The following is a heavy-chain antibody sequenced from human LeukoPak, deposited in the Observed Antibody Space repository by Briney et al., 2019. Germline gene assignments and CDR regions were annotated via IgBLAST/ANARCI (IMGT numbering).Heavy chain of an antibody. CDR1: GFTFNTYW. J-gene: IGHJ4*02. D-gene: IGHD2-21*01. Sequence: GSLRFSCAASGFTFNTYWMHWVRQAPGQGLVWVSRIISDGTGTSYADSVKGRFTISRDNAKNTLFLQMNSLRAEDTAVYYCVRDGDGIVEFDYWGQGALVTVSS. CDR2: IISDGTGT. V-gene: IGHV3-74*01. CDR3: VRDGDGIVEFDY.